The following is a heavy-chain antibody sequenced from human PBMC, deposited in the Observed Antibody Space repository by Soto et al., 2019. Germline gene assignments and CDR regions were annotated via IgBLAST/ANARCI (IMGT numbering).Heavy chain of an antibody. D-gene: IGHD6-19*01. CDR1: GYTFTDYY. CDR3: ARGALTVANWFDP. CDR2: INPNNGVT. Sequence: QVQLVQSGAEVKKPGASVKVSCKASGYTFTDYYMNWVRQAPGQGLEWMGWINPNNGVTKYAQKFQGRVTMTRDTSISTAYMDLSRLRSDDTALYYCARGALTVANWFDPWGQGTQVTVSS. V-gene: IGHV1-2*02. J-gene: IGHJ5*02.